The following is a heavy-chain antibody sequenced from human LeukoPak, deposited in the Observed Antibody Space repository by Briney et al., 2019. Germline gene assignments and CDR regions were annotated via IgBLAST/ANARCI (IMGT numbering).Heavy chain of an antibody. CDR3: ARGYDRTAFDI. Sequence: PSETLSLTCTVSGGSVSSGSYYWSWIRQPPGKGLEWIGYIYYSGSTNYNPSLKSRVTISVDTSKNQFSLKLSSVTAADTAVYYCARGYDRTAFDIWGQGTMVTVSS. CDR1: GGSVSSGSYY. CDR2: IYYSGST. J-gene: IGHJ3*02. V-gene: IGHV4-61*01. D-gene: IGHD5-12*01.